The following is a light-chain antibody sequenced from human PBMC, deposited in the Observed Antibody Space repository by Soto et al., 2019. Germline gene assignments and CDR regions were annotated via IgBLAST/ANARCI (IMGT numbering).Light chain of an antibody. J-gene: IGKJ2*01. CDR2: GAS. Sequence: EIVMTQSPATLSVSPGERATLSCRASQSVSSNLAWYQQKPGHAPRLLIYGASTRATGIPARFSGSGSGTEFTLTISSLQSEDFAVYFCQQYNNWPHTFGQGTKVEIK. CDR1: QSVSSN. V-gene: IGKV3-15*01. CDR3: QQYNNWPHT.